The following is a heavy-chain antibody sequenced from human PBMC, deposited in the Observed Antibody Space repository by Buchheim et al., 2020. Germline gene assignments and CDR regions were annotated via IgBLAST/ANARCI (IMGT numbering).Heavy chain of an antibody. CDR2: IWYDGSNK. D-gene: IGHD6-13*01. V-gene: IGHV3-33*01. Sequence: QVQLVESGGGVVQPGRSLRLSCAASGFTFSSYGMHWVRQAPGKGLEWVAVIWYDGSNKYYADSVKGRFTISRDNSKNTLYLQMNSLRAEDTAVYYCARDLRIAATGSNPYYGMDVWGQGTT. J-gene: IGHJ6*02. CDR1: GFTFSSYG. CDR3: ARDLRIAATGSNPYYGMDV.